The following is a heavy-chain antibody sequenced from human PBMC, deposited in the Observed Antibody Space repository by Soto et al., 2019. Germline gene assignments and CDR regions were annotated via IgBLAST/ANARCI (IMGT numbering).Heavy chain of an antibody. CDR3: ARDRRSVATAATGWFDP. V-gene: IGHV4-38-2*02. J-gene: IGHJ5*02. Sequence: SETLSLTCAVSGSSISSGYYCGWIRQPPGEGLEWIGSIYHSGSTYYNPSLKSRVTISVDTSTNQFSLKLSSVTAADTAVYYCARDRRSVATAATGWFDPWGQGTLVTVAS. D-gene: IGHD2-2*01. CDR2: IYHSGST. CDR1: GSSISSGYY.